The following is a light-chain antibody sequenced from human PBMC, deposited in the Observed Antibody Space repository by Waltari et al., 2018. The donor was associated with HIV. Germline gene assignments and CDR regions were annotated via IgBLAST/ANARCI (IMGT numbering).Light chain of an antibody. CDR1: INDIGGHNY. Sequence: QSALNQPTSVSGSPGQSISISCTGTINDIGGHNYVAWYHHHPGKAPKLLVYEFTNRPTGILYRFLGSKSGNTASRTISGLHAEDEAVYYCSSYTASSTYVFGPGTRVIV. J-gene: IGLJ1*01. CDR3: SSYTASSTYV. V-gene: IGLV2-14*01. CDR2: EFT.